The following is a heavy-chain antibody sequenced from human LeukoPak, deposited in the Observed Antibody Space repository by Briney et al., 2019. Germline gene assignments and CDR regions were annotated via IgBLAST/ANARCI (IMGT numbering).Heavy chain of an antibody. Sequence: GTSLRLSCAASGFAFSAFDMHWVRQAPGKGPEWVAVTSIDGNIRFYADSVKGRFIIPRDNSKNTVYLQMNSLRPDDTAVYYCARDPFHGGPDVCDIWGQGTTVTVAS. CDR3: ARDPFHGGPDVCDI. J-gene: IGHJ3*02. D-gene: IGHD2-15*01. V-gene: IGHV3-30-3*01. CDR1: GFAFSAFD. CDR2: TSIDGNIR.